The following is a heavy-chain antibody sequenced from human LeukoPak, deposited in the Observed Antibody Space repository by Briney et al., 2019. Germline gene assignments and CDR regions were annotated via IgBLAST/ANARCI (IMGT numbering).Heavy chain of an antibody. CDR3: AKGSGSGWYGWFDP. D-gene: IGHD6-19*01. V-gene: IGHV3-23*01. CDR2: INGGGDNA. CDR1: GFTFSNYA. J-gene: IGHJ5*02. Sequence: GGSLRLSCAASGFTFSNYAMTWLRQAPGKGPECVSGINGGGDNAYYTNSVKGRFTISRDNSNNTLYLQMNSLRAEDTAVYYCAKGSGSGWYGWFDPWGQGTLVTVSS.